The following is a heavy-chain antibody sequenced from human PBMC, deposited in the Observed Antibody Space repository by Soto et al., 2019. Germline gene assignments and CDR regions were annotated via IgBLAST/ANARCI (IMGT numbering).Heavy chain of an antibody. Sequence: PGGSLRLSCAASGFTFSSYDMHWVRQATGKGLEWVSAIGTAGDTYYPGSVKGRFTISRENAKNSLYLQMNSLRAGDTAVYYCARVGRGGYDGQQYYFDYWGQGTLVTVSS. J-gene: IGHJ4*02. V-gene: IGHV3-13*01. CDR3: ARVGRGGYDGQQYYFDY. CDR1: GFTFSSYD. CDR2: IGTAGDT. D-gene: IGHD5-12*01.